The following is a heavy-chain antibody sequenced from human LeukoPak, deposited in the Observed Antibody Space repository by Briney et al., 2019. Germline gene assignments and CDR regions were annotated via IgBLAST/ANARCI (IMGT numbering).Heavy chain of an antibody. CDR3: ARDYSIAVARTTYGMDV. J-gene: IGHJ6*02. Sequence: ASVKVSCKASGYTFTSTGISWVRQAPGQGLEWMGWISPYDGDTSYAQSFQGRVTMTRDTTTSTAYLGLRSLRSDDTAVYYCARDYSIAVARTTYGMDVWGQGTTVTVSS. D-gene: IGHD6-19*01. V-gene: IGHV1-18*01. CDR2: ISPYDGDT. CDR1: GYTFTSTG.